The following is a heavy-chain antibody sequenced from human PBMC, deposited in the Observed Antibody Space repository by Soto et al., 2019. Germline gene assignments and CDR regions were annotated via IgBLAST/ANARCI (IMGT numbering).Heavy chain of an antibody. Sequence: QVQLVQSGAEVKKPGASVKVSCKTSGHTLINYYMHWVRQAPGQGLDWLGKIDPSRNGTSYSQRFQSRITLTSDTSTKTVYVELSSLRSEDTAIYYCAINYYDSSGYLYWGQGTLVTVSS. CDR2: IDPSRNGT. V-gene: IGHV1-46*01. J-gene: IGHJ4*02. D-gene: IGHD3-22*01. CDR1: GHTLINYY. CDR3: AINYYDSSGYLY.